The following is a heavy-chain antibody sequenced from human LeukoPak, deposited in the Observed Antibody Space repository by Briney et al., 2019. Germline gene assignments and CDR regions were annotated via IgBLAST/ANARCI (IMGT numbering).Heavy chain of an antibody. J-gene: IGHJ6*03. CDR1: GGSFSGYY. D-gene: IGHD3-3*01. V-gene: IGHV4-34*01. CDR2: INHSGST. Sequence: SETLSLTCAAYGGSFSGYYWSWIRQPPGKGLEWIGAINHSGSTNYNPSLKIRVAISVHTYRHQFSLKLSSVTAADTAVYYCARRFTYYDFRSGPNVDYYMDVWGKGTAVTVSS. CDR3: ARRFTYYDFRSGPNVDYYMDV.